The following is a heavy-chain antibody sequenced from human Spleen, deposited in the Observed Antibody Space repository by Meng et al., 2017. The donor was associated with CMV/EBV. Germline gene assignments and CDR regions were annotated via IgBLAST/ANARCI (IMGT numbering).Heavy chain of an antibody. CDR3: AKGPCSGGTCYLDY. J-gene: IGHJ4*02. CDR2: IYSGGST. CDR1: GFTVSSNY. D-gene: IGHD2-15*01. V-gene: IGHV3-53*05. Sequence: GESLKISCAASGFTVSSNYMSWVRQAPGKGLEWVSVIYSGGSTYHADSVKGRFTISRDNAKNSLYLQMNSLRAEDTALYYCAKGPCSGGTCYLDYWGQGTLVTVSS.